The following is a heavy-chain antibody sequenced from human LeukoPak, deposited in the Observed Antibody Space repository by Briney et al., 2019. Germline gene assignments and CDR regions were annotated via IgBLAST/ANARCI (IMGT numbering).Heavy chain of an antibody. CDR2: INSDGSST. CDR3: ARDKARYGMDV. V-gene: IGHV3-74*01. Sequence: PGGSLRLSCAASGFTFSSYWMHWVRQAPGKGLVWVSRINSDGSSTSYADSVKGRFTISRDNAKNSLYLQMNSLRAEDTAVYYCARDKARYGMDVWGQGTTVTVSS. J-gene: IGHJ6*02. CDR1: GFTFSSYW.